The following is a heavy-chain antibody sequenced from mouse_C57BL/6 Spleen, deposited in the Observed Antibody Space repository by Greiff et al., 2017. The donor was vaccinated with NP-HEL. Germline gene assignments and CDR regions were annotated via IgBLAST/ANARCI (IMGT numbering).Heavy chain of an antibody. CDR1: GFTFSSYA. CDR2: ISSGGDYI. Sequence: EVTLLESGDGLVTPVGSLKLSCAASGFTFSSYAMSWVRQTPEKRLEWVAYISSGGDYIYYADTVKGRFTISRDNARNTLYLQMSSLKSEDTAMYYCTRDYYGSSWFAYWGQGTLVTVSA. D-gene: IGHD1-1*01. V-gene: IGHV5-9-1*02. J-gene: IGHJ3*01. CDR3: TRDYYGSSWFAY.